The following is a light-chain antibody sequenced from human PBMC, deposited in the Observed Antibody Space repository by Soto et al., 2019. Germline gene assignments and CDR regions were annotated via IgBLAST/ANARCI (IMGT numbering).Light chain of an antibody. Sequence: EIVMTQSPATLSVSPGERASLSCRASQSVSSNLAWYQQKPGQAPSLLISGASTRATGVPDRSSGSGSGTDFTLTISRLEPEDFAVYYCQQYGGSRTFGQGTKVDIK. V-gene: IGKV3-20*01. CDR1: QSVSSN. J-gene: IGKJ1*01. CDR2: GAS. CDR3: QQYGGSRT.